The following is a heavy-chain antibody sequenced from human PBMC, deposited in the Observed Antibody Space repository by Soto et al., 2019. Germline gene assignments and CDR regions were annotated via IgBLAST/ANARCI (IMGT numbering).Heavy chain of an antibody. V-gene: IGHV3-30-3*01. D-gene: IGHD1-26*01. CDR3: ASVSSGRSRYYYFYYGMDV. CDR2: ISYDGSNK. Sequence: RRLSCATSGFTFSSYAMHWVRQAPGKGLEWVAVISYDGSNKYYADSVKGRFTISRDNSKNTLYLQMNSLRAEDTAVYYCASVSSGRSRYYYFYYGMDVWGQGTTVTVSS. J-gene: IGHJ6*02. CDR1: GFTFSSYA.